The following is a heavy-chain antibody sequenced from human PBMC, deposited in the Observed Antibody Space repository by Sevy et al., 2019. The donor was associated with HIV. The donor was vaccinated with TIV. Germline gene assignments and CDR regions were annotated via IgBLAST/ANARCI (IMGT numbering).Heavy chain of an antibody. V-gene: IGHV4-59*01. CDR2: IYYSGST. D-gene: IGHD7-27*01. J-gene: IGHJ6*03. CDR1: GGSISSYY. Sequence: SETLSLTCTVSGGSISSYYWSWIRQPPGKGLERIGYIYYSGSTNYNPSLKSRVTISVDTSKNQFSLKLSSVTAADTAVYYCARDGLGYYYYMDVWGKGTTVTVSS. CDR3: ARDGLGYYYYMDV.